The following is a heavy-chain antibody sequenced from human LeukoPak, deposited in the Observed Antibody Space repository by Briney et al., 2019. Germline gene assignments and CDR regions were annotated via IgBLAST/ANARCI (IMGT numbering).Heavy chain of an antibody. J-gene: IGHJ3*02. CDR2: INPSGGST. D-gene: IGHD6-13*01. V-gene: IGHV1-46*03. CDR1: GYTFTSYY. Sequence: ASVKVSCKASGYTFTSYYMHWVRQAPGQGLEWMGIINPSGGSTSYAQKFQGRVTMTRDTSTSTVYMELSSLRSEDTAVYYCARVPWVVDDSSSPKTYAFDIWAQGTMVTVSS. CDR3: ARVPWVVDDSSSPKTYAFDI.